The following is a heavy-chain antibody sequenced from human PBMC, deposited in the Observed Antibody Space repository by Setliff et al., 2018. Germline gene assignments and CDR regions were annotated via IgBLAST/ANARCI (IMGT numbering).Heavy chain of an antibody. CDR3: ARGPGLSAVSTFYFDY. CDR1: GGSISSSSYY. Sequence: PSETLSLTCTVSGGSISSSSYYWGWIRQPPGKGLEWIGSIYYSGSTYYNPSLKSRVTISVDTSKNQFSLKLTSVTAADTAVYYCARGPGLSAVSTFYFDYWGQGTLVTVSS. CDR2: IYYSGST. V-gene: IGHV4-39*07. J-gene: IGHJ4*02. D-gene: IGHD2-2*01.